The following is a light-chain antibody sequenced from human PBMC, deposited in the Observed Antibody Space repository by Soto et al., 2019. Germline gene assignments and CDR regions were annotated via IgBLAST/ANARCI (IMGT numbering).Light chain of an antibody. J-gene: IGLJ1*01. CDR3: QSYDSSLSGYV. CDR2: ANT. V-gene: IGLV1-40*01. CDR1: SSNIGANYD. Sequence: QSALTQPPSVSGAPGQGVTISCTGSSSNIGANYDVHWYQQLPGTAPKLLIYANTNRPSGVPGRFSGSKSGTSASLAITGLQAEDEADYYCQSYDSSLSGYVFGTGTKLTVL.